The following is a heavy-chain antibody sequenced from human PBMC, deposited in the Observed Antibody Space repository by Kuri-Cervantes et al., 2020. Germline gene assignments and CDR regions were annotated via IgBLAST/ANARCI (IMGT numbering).Heavy chain of an antibody. CDR3: ARDRDIVVVPARKKRLDAFDI. Sequence: GESLKISCAASGFTFSSYSMNWVRQAPGKGLEWVSSISSSSYIYYADSVKGRFTISRDNSKNTLYLQMNSLRAEDTAVYYCARDRDIVVVPARKKRLDAFDIWGQGTMVTVSS. J-gene: IGHJ3*02. CDR2: ISSSSYI. CDR1: GFTFSSYS. V-gene: IGHV3-21*01. D-gene: IGHD2-2*01.